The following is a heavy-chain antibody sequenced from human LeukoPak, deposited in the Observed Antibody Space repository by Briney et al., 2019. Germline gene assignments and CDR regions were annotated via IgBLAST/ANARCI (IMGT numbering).Heavy chain of an antibody. Sequence: SETLSLTCSVSGGSMSDSITWGWVRPPPGKGLEWLANIHDDGRTAPTPSLRSRLTISQDRSKNQFSLKVSSVTAADTAFYYCAKVLTAAGLDLWGQGILVTVSS. CDR1: GGSMSDSIT. V-gene: IGHV4/OR15-8*01. CDR2: IHDDGRT. CDR3: AKVLTAAGLDL. D-gene: IGHD6-25*01. J-gene: IGHJ5*02.